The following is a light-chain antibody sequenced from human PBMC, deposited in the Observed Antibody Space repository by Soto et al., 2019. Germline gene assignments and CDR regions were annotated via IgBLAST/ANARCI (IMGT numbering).Light chain of an antibody. CDR2: CAS. J-gene: IGKJ4*01. Sequence: EIVLTQSPGTLSLSRVERATLSFRASQSVSNNYLAWYQQKPGQAPKLLIYCASTRDTGVPARFSGSGSEKDFTLTISEIVPTYFPAYYGAPRSASRRVAGGTKVDIK. CDR1: QSVSNNY. CDR3: APRSASRR. V-gene: IGKV3-20*01.